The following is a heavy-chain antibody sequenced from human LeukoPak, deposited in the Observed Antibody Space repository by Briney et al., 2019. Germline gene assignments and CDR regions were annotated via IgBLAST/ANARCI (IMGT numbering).Heavy chain of an antibody. Sequence: GASVKVSCKVSGYTLSDLSMHWVRQAPGKGLEWMGGFDPGDGETIYTQKFQGRVTMTEDTSTDTAYMELSSLRSEDTAVYYCAAGGVYDLFDYWAQGTLVTVSS. CDR3: AAGGVYDLFDY. V-gene: IGHV1-24*01. CDR1: GYTLSDLS. J-gene: IGHJ4*02. CDR2: FDPGDGET. D-gene: IGHD5/OR15-5a*01.